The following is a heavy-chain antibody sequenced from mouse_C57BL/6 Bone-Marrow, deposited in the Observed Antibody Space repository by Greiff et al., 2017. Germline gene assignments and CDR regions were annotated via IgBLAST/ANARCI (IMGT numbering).Heavy chain of an antibody. CDR1: GISITTGNYR. D-gene: IGHD1-2*01. V-gene: IGHV3-5*01. J-gene: IGHJ2*01. CDR2: IYYSGTI. CDR3: ARDEGLLRPFDY. Sequence: EVKVIESGPGLVKPSQTVFLTCTVTGISITTGNYRWSWIRQFPGNKLEWIGYIYYSGTITYNPSLTSRTTITRDTPKNQFFLEMNSLTAEDTATYDCARDEGLLRPFDYWGQGTTLTVSS.